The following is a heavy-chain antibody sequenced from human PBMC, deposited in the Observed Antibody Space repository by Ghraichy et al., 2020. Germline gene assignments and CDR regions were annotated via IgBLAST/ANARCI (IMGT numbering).Heavy chain of an antibody. CDR1: GFTFSSYA. Sequence: GGSLRLSCAVSGFTFSSYAMSWVRQAPGKGLEWVSAISGSGGSTYYADSVKGRFTISRDNSKNTLYLQMNSLRAEDTAVYYCAKGIRRGGSNWFDPWGQGTLVTVSS. D-gene: IGHD3-16*01. CDR3: AKGIRRGGSNWFDP. V-gene: IGHV3-23*01. J-gene: IGHJ5*02. CDR2: ISGSGGST.